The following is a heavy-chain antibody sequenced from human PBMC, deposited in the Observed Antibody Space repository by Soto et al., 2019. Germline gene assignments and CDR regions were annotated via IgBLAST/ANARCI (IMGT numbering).Heavy chain of an antibody. Sequence: SSGSYYWSWIRQPPEKGLEWIGYIYYRGSTHYNPSLESRVTISLDTSKSQFSLKLSSVTAADTAVYFCARDRRTGTTHFYYGMDVWGQGTTVTVSS. CDR2: IYYRGST. CDR1: SSGSYY. J-gene: IGHJ6*02. D-gene: IGHD1-7*01. CDR3: ARDRRTGTTHFYYGMDV. V-gene: IGHV4-61*01.